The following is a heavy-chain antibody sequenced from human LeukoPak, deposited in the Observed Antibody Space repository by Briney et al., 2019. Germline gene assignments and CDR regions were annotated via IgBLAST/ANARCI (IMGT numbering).Heavy chain of an antibody. D-gene: IGHD5-18*01. J-gene: IGHJ5*02. CDR1: GFTFSSYS. Sequence: GGSLRLSCTASGFTFSSYSMNWVRQAPGKGLEWVSSITSSSDYIYYADSVKGRFTISRDNDESSLHLQMNSLRADDTAVYYCAREFKSGYGMWAWGQGTLVTVSS. CDR2: ITSSSDYI. V-gene: IGHV3-21*01. CDR3: AREFKSGYGMWA.